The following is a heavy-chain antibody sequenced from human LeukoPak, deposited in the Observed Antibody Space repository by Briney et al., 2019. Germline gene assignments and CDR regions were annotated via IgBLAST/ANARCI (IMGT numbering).Heavy chain of an antibody. CDR2: ISVSDDST. CDR3: AKDRYCSSTNCPYDY. V-gene: IGHV3-23*01. J-gene: IGHJ4*02. CDR1: GFTSSDYT. Sequence: GGSLGLSCAASGFTSSDYTMNWVRQAPGKGLEWVSGISVSDDSTYYADSVKGRFTMSRDNSNNMLYLQMNSLRAEDTAVYYCAKDRYCSSTNCPYDYWGQGTLVTVSS. D-gene: IGHD2-2*01.